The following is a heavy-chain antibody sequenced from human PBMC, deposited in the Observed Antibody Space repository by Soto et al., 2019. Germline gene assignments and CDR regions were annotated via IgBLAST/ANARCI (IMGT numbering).Heavy chain of an antibody. V-gene: IGHV1-18*01. CDR1: GYTFTSYG. D-gene: IGHD1-26*01. CDR2: ISAYNGNT. J-gene: IGHJ6*02. Sequence: ASVKVSCKASGYTFTSYGISWVRQAPGQGLEWMGWISAYNGNTSYAQKLQGRVTMTTDTSTSTAYMELSSLRSEDTAVYYCARGLSGSYGVYYYGMAVWGQGTTVTVSS. CDR3: ARGLSGSYGVYYYGMAV.